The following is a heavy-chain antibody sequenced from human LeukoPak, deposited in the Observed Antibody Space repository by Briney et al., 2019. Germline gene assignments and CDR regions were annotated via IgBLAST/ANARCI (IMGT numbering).Heavy chain of an antibody. D-gene: IGHD6-13*01. V-gene: IGHV1-69*13. Sequence: ASVKVSCKASGGTFSSYAISWVRQAPGQGLEWMGGIIPIFGTANYAQKFQGRVTITADESTSTAYMELSSLRFEDTAVYYCARVLGYSSSSVGWFDPWGQGTLVTVSS. CDR2: IIPIFGTA. CDR3: ARVLGYSSSSVGWFDP. CDR1: GGTFSSYA. J-gene: IGHJ5*02.